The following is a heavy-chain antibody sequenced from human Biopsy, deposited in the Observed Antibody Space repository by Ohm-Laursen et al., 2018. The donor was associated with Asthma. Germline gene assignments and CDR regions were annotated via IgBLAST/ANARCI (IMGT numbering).Heavy chain of an antibody. CDR3: ARGPPVDRED. D-gene: IGHD5-24*01. V-gene: IGHV4-31*03. CDR2: IYYSGST. CDR1: GGSMSSSSYY. J-gene: IGHJ4*02. Sequence: TLSLTCTVSGGSMSSSSYYWGWIRQPPWKGLEWIGYIYYSGSTYYNPSLKSRVTISVDTSKNQFSLKLSSVTAADTAVYYCARGPPVDREDWGQGTLVTVSS.